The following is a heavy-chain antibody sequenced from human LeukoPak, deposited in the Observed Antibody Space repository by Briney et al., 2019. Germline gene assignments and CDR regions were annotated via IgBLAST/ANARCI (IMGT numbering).Heavy chain of an antibody. J-gene: IGHJ3*02. CDR1: GFTFSSYG. V-gene: IGHV3-30*02. CDR2: IRYDGSNK. Sequence: GGSLRLSCAASGFTFSSYGMHWVRQAPRKGLEWVAFIRYDGSNKYYADSVKVRFTISRDNSKNTLYLQMNSLRAEDTAVYYCARAFGSSSRSDAFDIWGQGTMVTVSS. D-gene: IGHD2-2*01. CDR3: ARAFGSSSRSDAFDI.